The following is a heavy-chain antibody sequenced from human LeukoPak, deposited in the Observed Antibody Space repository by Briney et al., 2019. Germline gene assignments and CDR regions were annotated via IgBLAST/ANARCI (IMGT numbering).Heavy chain of an antibody. CDR3: ANGYYSEYIQY. CDR1: GYTFTGHH. J-gene: IGHJ1*01. D-gene: IGHD3-22*01. V-gene: IGHV1-2*02. Sequence: ASVKVSCMASGYTFTGHHMHWVRQAPGQGLEWMGWINPNSGGTNYAQKSQGRVTMTRDTSISTAYMELSRLRSDDTAVYYCANGYYSEYIQYWGQGTLVTVSS. CDR2: INPNSGGT.